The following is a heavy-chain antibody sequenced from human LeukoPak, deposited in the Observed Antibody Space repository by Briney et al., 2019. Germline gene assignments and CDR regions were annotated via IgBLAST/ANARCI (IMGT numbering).Heavy chain of an antibody. J-gene: IGHJ4*02. CDR1: GFTFDDSV. CDR3: ARDWFTRLGELSPDRAFDY. D-gene: IGHD3-16*02. V-gene: IGHV3-20*04. Sequence: GGSLRLSCAASGFTFDDSVMSWVRQAPGKGLEWVSGINWNGGSTGYADSVKGRFTISRDNAKNSLYLQMNSLRAEDTAFYYCARDWFTRLGELSPDRAFDYWGQGTLVTVSS. CDR2: INWNGGST.